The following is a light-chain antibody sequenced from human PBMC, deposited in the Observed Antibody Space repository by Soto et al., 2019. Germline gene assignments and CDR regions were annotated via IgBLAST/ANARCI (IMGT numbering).Light chain of an antibody. CDR3: QPRRNWPQLN. CDR2: DAS. J-gene: IGKJ4*01. V-gene: IGKV3-11*01. Sequence: EIVLTQSPATLSLSPGERATLSCRASQSVSSYLAWYQQKPGQAPRLLIYDASNSATGIPARFSGSGSGTDVTLTISSLEPEDFAVYYCQPRRNWPQLNFGGGTTGDI. CDR1: QSVSSY.